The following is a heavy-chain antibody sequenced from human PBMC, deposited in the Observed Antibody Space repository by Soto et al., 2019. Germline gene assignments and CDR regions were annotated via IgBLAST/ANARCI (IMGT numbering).Heavy chain of an antibody. V-gene: IGHV6-1*01. J-gene: IGHJ4*02. CDR3: ARAGPTVVNVGGLDY. CDR2: TYYRSKWYN. CDR1: GDSVSSNSAA. D-gene: IGHD4-17*01. Sequence: SQTLSLTCVISGDSVSSNSAAWNWIRQSPSRGLEWLGRTYYRSKWYNDYAVSVKSRITINPDTSKNQFSLQLNSVTPEDTAVYYCARAGPTVVNVGGLDYWGQGTLVTVSS.